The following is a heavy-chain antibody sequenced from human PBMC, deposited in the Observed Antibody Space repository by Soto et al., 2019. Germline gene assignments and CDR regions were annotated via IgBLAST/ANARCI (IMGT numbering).Heavy chain of an antibody. CDR2: ISSSSSTI. CDR1: GFTFSSYS. Sequence: EVQLVESGGGLVQPGGSLRLSCAASGFTFSSYSMNWVRQAPGKGLEWVSYISSSSSTIYYVDSVKGRFSISRDNAKNSLYVHMNVLIAEDTAVYYCARAGDFWSGSSVGWFDPWGQGTLVTVSS. V-gene: IGHV3-48*01. D-gene: IGHD3-3*01. J-gene: IGHJ5*02. CDR3: ARAGDFWSGSSVGWFDP.